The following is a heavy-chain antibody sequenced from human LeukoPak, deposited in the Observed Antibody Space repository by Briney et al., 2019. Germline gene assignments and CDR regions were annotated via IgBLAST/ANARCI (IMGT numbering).Heavy chain of an antibody. J-gene: IGHJ5*02. D-gene: IGHD3-3*01. CDR3: ARDVSGSYNWFDP. CDR2: IIPIFGTA. V-gene: IGHV1-69*13. Sequence: SVKVSCKASGGTFSSYAIGWVRQAPGQGLEWMGGIIPIFGTANYAQKFQGRVTITADESTSTAYMELSSLRSEDTAVYYCARDVSGSYNWFDPWGQGTLVTVSS. CDR1: GGTFSSYA.